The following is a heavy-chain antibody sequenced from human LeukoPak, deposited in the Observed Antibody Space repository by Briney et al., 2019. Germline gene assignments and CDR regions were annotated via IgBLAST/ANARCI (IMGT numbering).Heavy chain of an antibody. CDR1: GFTFSSYR. CDR3: ARDPSRSYWSYFDY. CDR2: IKQDGSEK. J-gene: IGHJ4*02. D-gene: IGHD1-26*01. V-gene: IGHV3-7*01. Sequence: GGSLRLSCAASGFTFSSYRMSWVRQAPGKGLEWVANIKQDGSEKYYVDSVKGRFTIYRDNAKNSLYLQMNSLRAEDTAVYYCARDPSRSYWSYFDYWGQGTLVTVSS.